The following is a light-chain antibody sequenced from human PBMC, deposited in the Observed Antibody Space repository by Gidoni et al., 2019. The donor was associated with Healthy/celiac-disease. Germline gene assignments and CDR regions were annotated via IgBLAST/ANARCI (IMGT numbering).Light chain of an antibody. CDR2: RNN. CDR1: SSNIGSNY. J-gene: IGLJ1*01. V-gene: IGLV1-47*01. CDR3: AAWDDSLSGEDYV. Sequence: QSVLTQPPSASGTPGQRVPIPCSGSSSNIGSNYVYWYQQLPGTAPKLLIYRNNQRPSGVPDRFSGSKSGTSASLAISGLRSEDEADYYCAAWDDSLSGEDYVFGTGTKVTVL.